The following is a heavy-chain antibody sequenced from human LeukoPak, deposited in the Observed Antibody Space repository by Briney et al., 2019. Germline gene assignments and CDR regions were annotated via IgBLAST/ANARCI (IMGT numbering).Heavy chain of an antibody. CDR1: GYSISSGYY. CDR3: ARVGGYSSGFPFDY. CDR2: IYHSGST. D-gene: IGHD6-19*01. Sequence: PSETLSLTCTLSGYSISSGYYWGWIRQPPGKGLEWVGSIYHSGSTYYNPSLKSRVTISVDTSKNQFSLKLSSVTAADTAVYYCARVGGYSSGFPFDYWGKGTLVTVSS. V-gene: IGHV4-38-2*02. J-gene: IGHJ4*02.